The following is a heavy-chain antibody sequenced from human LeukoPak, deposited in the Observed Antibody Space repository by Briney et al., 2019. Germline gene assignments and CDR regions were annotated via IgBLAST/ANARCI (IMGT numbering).Heavy chain of an antibody. J-gene: IGHJ2*01. CDR2: IYYSGST. Sequence: KASETLSLTCTVSGGSISSSSYYWGWIRQPPGKGLEWIGSIYYSGSTYYNPSLKSRVTISVDTSKNQFSLKLSSVTAADTAVYYCAGPGSSSWYWYFDLWGRGTLVTVSS. CDR1: GGSISSSSYY. CDR3: AGPGSSSWYWYFDL. D-gene: IGHD6-13*01. V-gene: IGHV4-39*07.